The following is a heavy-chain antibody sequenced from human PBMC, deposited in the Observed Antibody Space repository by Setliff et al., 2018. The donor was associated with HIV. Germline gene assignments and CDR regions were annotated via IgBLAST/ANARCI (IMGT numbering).Heavy chain of an antibody. V-gene: IGHV1-2*06. Sequence: ASVKVSCKASGYTFTGYYMHWVRQAPGQGLEWMGRINPNSGGTNYAQKFQGRVTMTRDTSISTAYMELSRLRSDDTAVYYCARTLLGDTAMASGPDYWGQGTLVTVSS. CDR3: ARTLLGDTAMASGPDY. J-gene: IGHJ4*02. D-gene: IGHD5-18*01. CDR2: INPNSGGT. CDR1: GYTFTGYY.